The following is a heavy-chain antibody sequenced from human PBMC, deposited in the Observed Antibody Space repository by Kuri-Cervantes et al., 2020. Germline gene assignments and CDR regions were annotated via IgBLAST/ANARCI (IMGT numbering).Heavy chain of an antibody. V-gene: IGHV3-21*01. CDR3: ARDSRGIVATILDY. Sequence: GESLKISCAASGFTFSSYSMNWVRQAPGKGLEWASSISSSSSYIYYADSVKGRFTISRDNSKNTLYLQMNSLRAGDTAVYYCARDSRGIVATILDYWGQGTLVTVSS. J-gene: IGHJ4*02. CDR2: ISSSSSYI. CDR1: GFTFSSYS. D-gene: IGHD5-12*01.